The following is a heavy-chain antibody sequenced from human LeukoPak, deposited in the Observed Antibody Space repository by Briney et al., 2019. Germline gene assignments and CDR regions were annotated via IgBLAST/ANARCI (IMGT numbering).Heavy chain of an antibody. J-gene: IGHJ4*02. V-gene: IGHV3-7*01. CDR1: GFTFTNYW. CDR3: ARLREIPVFGVVTKSTSYFDY. Sequence: GGSPRLSCAASGFTFTNYWMSWVRQAPGKGLELVANIKQDRSEKYYVDSVKGRFTISRDNAKNSLYLQMNSLRAEDTAVYYCARLREIPVFGVVTKSTSYFDYWGQGTLVTVSS. D-gene: IGHD3-3*01. CDR2: IKQDRSEK.